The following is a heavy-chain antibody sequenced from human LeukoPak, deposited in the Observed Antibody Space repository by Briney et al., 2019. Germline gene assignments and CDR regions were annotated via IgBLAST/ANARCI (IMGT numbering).Heavy chain of an antibody. D-gene: IGHD3-22*01. CDR1: GFTFDDYG. CDR2: INWNGGST. CDR3: ARGNKPGKVVITTIPHDY. Sequence: WGSLRLSCAASGFTFDDYGMSWVRQAPGKGLEWVSGINWNGGSTGYADSVKGRFTISRDNAKNSLYLQMNSLRAETTALYYFARGNKPGKVVITTIPHDYWGQGTLVTVSS. V-gene: IGHV3-20*04. J-gene: IGHJ4*02.